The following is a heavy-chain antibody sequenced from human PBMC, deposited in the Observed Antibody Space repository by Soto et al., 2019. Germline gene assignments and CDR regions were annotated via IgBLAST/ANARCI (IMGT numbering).Heavy chain of an antibody. V-gene: IGHV4-31*03. CDR3: ARKRSSDYGMDV. D-gene: IGHD4-17*01. CDR1: GGSISSGGYY. Sequence: SETLSLTCTVSGGSISSGGYYWSWIRQHPGKGLEWIGYIYYSGSTYYNPSLKSRVTISVDTSKNQFSLKLSSVTAADTAVYYCARKRSSDYGMDVWGQGTTVTVSS. CDR2: IYYSGST. J-gene: IGHJ6*02.